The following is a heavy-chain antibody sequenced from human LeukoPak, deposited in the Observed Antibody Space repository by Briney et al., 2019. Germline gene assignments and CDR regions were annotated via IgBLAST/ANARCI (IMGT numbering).Heavy chain of an antibody. J-gene: IGHJ6*02. D-gene: IGHD1-26*01. CDR3: AKEVSGSYYVYYYYYYGMDV. CDR2: ISYDGSNK. Sequence: PGRSLRLSCAASGFTFSSYGMHWVRQAPGKGLEWVAVISYDGSNKYYADSVKGRFTISRDNSKNTLYLQMNSLRAEDTAVYYCAKEVSGSYYVYYYYYYGMDVWGQGTTVTVSS. CDR1: GFTFSSYG. V-gene: IGHV3-30*18.